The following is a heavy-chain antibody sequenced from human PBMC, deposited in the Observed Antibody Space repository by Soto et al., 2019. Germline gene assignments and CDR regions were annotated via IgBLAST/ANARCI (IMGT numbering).Heavy chain of an antibody. Sequence: EVQLWESGGGLVQPGGSLRLSCAVSGFTFSSHVMSWVRQAPGKGLEWVSAISGTGGTYYADSVKGRFSIYRVNSKNTLYLQIDNLRDYDTTVYYCAKDRRGAYCSGGICYSPDYWGQGTLVIVSS. J-gene: IGHJ4*02. CDR1: GFTFSSHV. CDR2: ISGTGGT. D-gene: IGHD2-15*01. V-gene: IGHV3-23*01. CDR3: AKDRRGAYCSGGICYSPDY.